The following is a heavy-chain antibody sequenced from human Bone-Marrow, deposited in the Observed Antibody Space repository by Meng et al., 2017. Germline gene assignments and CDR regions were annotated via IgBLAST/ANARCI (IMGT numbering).Heavy chain of an antibody. Sequence: GESLKISCAASGFTFSSYGMHWVRQAPGKGLEWVAVIWYDGSNKYYADSVKGRFTISRDNSKNTLYLQMNSLRAEDTAVYYCAREGAMVRGVILDYWGQGTLVTVSS. D-gene: IGHD3-10*01. J-gene: IGHJ4*02. CDR1: GFTFSSYG. CDR3: AREGAMVRGVILDY. CDR2: IWYDGSNK. V-gene: IGHV3-33*01.